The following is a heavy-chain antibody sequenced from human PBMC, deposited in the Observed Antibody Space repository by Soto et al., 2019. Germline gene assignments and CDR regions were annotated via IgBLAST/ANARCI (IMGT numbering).Heavy chain of an antibody. D-gene: IGHD2-15*01. Sequence: GGSLRLSCAASGFTFSSYAMSWVRQAPGKGLEWVSGIDGSGRNTYYADSVKGRFTISRDNSKNTLSVQMNGLRVEDTALYYCAKDGGSVCSGGTCYFQAPNYWGQGILVTVS. CDR1: GFTFSSYA. CDR3: AKDGGSVCSGGTCYFQAPNY. V-gene: IGHV3-23*01. CDR2: IDGSGRNT. J-gene: IGHJ4*02.